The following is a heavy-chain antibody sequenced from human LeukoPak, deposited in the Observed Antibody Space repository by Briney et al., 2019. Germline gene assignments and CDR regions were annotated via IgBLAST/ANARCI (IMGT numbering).Heavy chain of an antibody. CDR3: ARRKRQWELLDYFDY. J-gene: IGHJ4*02. CDR2: IYPGDSDT. V-gene: IGHV5-51*01. Sequence: GESLKISCKGSGYSFTSYWIGWVRHMPGKGLEWMGIIYPGDSDTRYSPSFQGQVTISADKSISTAYLQWSSLKASGTAMYYCARRKRQWELLDYFDYWGQGTLVTVSS. D-gene: IGHD1-26*01. CDR1: GYSFTSYW.